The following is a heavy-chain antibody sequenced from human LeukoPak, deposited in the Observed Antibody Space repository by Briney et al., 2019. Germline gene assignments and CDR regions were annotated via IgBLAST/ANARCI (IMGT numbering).Heavy chain of an antibody. CDR1: GDSISRNNYY. CDR2: ISSSGST. J-gene: IGHJ3*02. Sequence: PSETLSLTCTVSGDSISRNNYYWGWLRQPPGKGLEWIGSISSSGSTYFNPSLKSRVTLSVDTSKNQFSLKLSSVTAADTAVYYCARDFRSGYYFDAFDIWGQGTMVTVSS. CDR3: ARDFRSGYYFDAFDI. D-gene: IGHD3-22*01. V-gene: IGHV4-39*07.